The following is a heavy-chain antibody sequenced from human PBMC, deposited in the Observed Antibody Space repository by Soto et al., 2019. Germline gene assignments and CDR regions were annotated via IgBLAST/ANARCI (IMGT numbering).Heavy chain of an antibody. Sequence: EVQLVESGGGLVKPGGSPRLSCAASGFTFSSYSMNWVRQAPGKGLEWVSSISSSSSYIYYADSVKGRFTISRDNAKNSLYLQMNSQRAEDTAVYYCARSPYYYDSSGYYGYWGQGTLVTVSS. CDR2: ISSSSSYI. CDR1: GFTFSSYS. V-gene: IGHV3-21*01. J-gene: IGHJ4*02. CDR3: ARSPYYYDSSGYYGY. D-gene: IGHD3-22*01.